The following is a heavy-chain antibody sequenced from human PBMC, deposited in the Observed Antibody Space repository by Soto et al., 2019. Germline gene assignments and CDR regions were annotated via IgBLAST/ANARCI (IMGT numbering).Heavy chain of an antibody. CDR2: IYYSGST. CDR1: GGSISSYY. CDR3: ASMGYHYGSGSYPLDY. J-gene: IGHJ4*02. Sequence: SETLSLTCTVSGGSISSYYWSWVRQPPGKGLEWIGYIYYSGSTNYNPSLKSRVTISVDTSKNQFSLKLSSVTAADTAVYYCASMGYHYGSGSYPLDYWGQGTLVTVSS. D-gene: IGHD3-10*01. V-gene: IGHV4-59*08.